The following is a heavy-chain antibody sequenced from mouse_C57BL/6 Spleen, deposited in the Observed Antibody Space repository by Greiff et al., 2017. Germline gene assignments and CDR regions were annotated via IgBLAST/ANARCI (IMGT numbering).Heavy chain of an antibody. V-gene: IGHV1-69*01. CDR2: IDPSDSYT. CDR3: ARTGYDYVWFAY. CDR1: GYTFTSYW. Sequence: VQLQQPGAELVMPGASVKLSCKASGYTFTSYWMHWVKQRPGQGLEWIGEIDPSDSYTNYNQKFKGKSTLTVDKSSSTAYMQLRSLTSEDSAVYYCARTGYDYVWFAYWGQGTLVTVSA. D-gene: IGHD2-4*01. J-gene: IGHJ3*01.